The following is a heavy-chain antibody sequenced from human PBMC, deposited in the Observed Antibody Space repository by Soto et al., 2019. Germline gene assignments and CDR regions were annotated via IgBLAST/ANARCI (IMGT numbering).Heavy chain of an antibody. Sequence: QITLKESGPTLVKPTQTLTLTCTFSGFSLSTSGVGVGWIRQSPGKALEWLALIYWDDDKRYSPSLKSRLTXTXVNSKNQVVLTMTNMDPVDTATYYCAHSRPPRVFYYWGQGTLVTVSS. CDR3: AHSRPPRVFYY. V-gene: IGHV2-5*02. J-gene: IGHJ4*02. CDR1: GFSLSTSGVG. CDR2: IYWDDDK.